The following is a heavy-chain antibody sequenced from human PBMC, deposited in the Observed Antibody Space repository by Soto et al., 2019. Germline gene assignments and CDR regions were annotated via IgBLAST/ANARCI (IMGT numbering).Heavy chain of an antibody. D-gene: IGHD1-1*01. CDR2: ITWDGSNT. V-gene: IGHV3-43*01. Sequence: EVQLVESGGVVVQPGGSLRLSCAASGFTFDDHTMSWVRQVPGRGLEWVSLITWDGSNTYYAESVRGRFSISRDNSKDSLYLQMNNLRTEDTALYHCVTARTTTAWTFGNWGEGTLVTVSS. CDR1: GFTFDDHT. CDR3: VTARTTTAWTFGN. J-gene: IGHJ4*02.